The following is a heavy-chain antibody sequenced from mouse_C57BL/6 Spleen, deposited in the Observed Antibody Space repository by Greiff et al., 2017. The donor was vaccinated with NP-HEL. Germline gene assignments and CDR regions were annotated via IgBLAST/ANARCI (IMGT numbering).Heavy chain of an antibody. V-gene: IGHV1-52*01. CDR3: ARCRYDYDDY. J-gene: IGHJ3*01. Sequence: QVQLQQPGAELVRPGSSVKLSCKASGYTFTSYWMHWVKQRPIQGLEWIGNIDPSDSETHYNQKFKDKATLTVDKSSSTAYMQLSSLTSEDSAVYYCARCRYDYDDYWGQGTLVTVSA. D-gene: IGHD2-4*01. CDR1: GYTFTSYW. CDR2: IDPSDSET.